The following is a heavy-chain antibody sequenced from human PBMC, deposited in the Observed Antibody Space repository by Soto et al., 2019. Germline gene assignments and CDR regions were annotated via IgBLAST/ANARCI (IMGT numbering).Heavy chain of an antibody. J-gene: IGHJ4*02. CDR1: GFTLSDYY. CDR2: ISISGTTI. D-gene: IGHD3-3*01. CDR3: ARFRGDGYYTF. Sequence: QVQLVESGGGLVKPGGSLRLSCAASGFTLSDYYMTWIRQAPGKGLEWVSDISISGTTIHYADSVRGRFTISRDNAKNSLWLQLNPLRAEATAVYYCARFRGDGYYTFWGQGTLVTVSS. V-gene: IGHV3-11*01.